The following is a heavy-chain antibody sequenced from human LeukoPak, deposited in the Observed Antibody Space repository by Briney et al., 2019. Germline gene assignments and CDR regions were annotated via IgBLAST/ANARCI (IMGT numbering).Heavy chain of an antibody. D-gene: IGHD6-13*01. CDR1: GGSISSSSYY. V-gene: IGHV4-39*01. J-gene: IGHJ6*03. Sequence: SETLSLTCTVSGGSISSSSYYWGWIRQPPGKGLEWIGSIYYSGSTYYNPSLKSRVTISVDTSKNQFSLKLSSVTAADTAVYYCASLLTDSSSWYYYYYMDVWGKGTTVTISS. CDR2: IYYSGST. CDR3: ASLLTDSSSWYYYYYMDV.